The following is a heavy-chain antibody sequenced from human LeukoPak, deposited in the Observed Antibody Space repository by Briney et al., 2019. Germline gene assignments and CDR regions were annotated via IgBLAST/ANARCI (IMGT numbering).Heavy chain of an antibody. V-gene: IGHV3-9*03. CDR2: ISWNSGSI. Sequence: PGGSLRLSCAASGFTFSSYWMHWVRQAPGKGLEWVSGISWNSGSIGYADSVKGRFTISRDNAKNSLYLQMNSLRAEDMALYYCAKEAHSSGWFGGAFDIWGQGTMVTVSS. CDR1: GFTFSSYW. J-gene: IGHJ3*02. CDR3: AKEAHSSGWFGGAFDI. D-gene: IGHD6-19*01.